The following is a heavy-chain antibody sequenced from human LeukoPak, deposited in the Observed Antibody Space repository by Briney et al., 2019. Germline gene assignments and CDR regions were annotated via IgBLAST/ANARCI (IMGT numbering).Heavy chain of an antibody. Sequence: PSETLSLTCAVYGGSFSGYYWSWIRQPPGKGLEWIGEINHSGSTNYNPSLKSRVTISVDTSKNQFSLKLSSVTAADTAVYYCARGPGGLGYCSSTSCPYYFDYWGQGTLVTVSS. CDR3: ARGPGGLGYCSSTSCPYYFDY. J-gene: IGHJ4*02. CDR1: GGSFSGYY. D-gene: IGHD2-2*01. CDR2: INHSGST. V-gene: IGHV4-34*01.